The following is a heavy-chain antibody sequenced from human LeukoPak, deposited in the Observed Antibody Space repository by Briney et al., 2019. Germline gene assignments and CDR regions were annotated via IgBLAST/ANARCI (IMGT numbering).Heavy chain of an antibody. CDR1: GFTFSSYG. J-gene: IGHJ4*02. Sequence: GGSLRLSCAASGFTFSSYGMHWVRQAPGKGLEWVAFIRYDGSKKYYADSVKGRFTISRDNAKNSLYLQMNSLRAEDTAVYYCARGGKLEPPRYWGQGTLVTVSS. CDR2: IRYDGSKK. CDR3: ARGGKLEPPRY. V-gene: IGHV3-30*02. D-gene: IGHD1-1*01.